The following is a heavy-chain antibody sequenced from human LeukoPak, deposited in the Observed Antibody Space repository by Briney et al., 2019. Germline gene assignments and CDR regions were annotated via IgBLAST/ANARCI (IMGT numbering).Heavy chain of an antibody. J-gene: IGHJ5*02. D-gene: IGHD2-21*02. CDR1: GYTFTSYY. V-gene: IGHV1-46*01. CDR3: ARVRYCGGDCYSGNWFDP. CDR2: INPSGGST. Sequence: ASVKVSCKASGYTFTSYYMHWVRQAPGQGLEWMGIINPSGGSTSYAQKFQGRVTMTRDMSTSTVYMELSSLRSEDTAVYYCARVRYCGGDCYSGNWFDPWGQGTLVTVSS.